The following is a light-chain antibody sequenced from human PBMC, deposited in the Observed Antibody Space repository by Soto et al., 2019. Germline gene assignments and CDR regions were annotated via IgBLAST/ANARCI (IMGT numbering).Light chain of an antibody. CDR3: QQYSNLIT. CDR1: QDVSNY. Sequence: DIQITQSTSSLSASVGDRVTITCQASQDVSNYLNWYQQKLGKDPKLLIYDASNLETGVPSRFSGSGSGTYFSFTISSLQPEDFATYYCQQYSNLITFGQGTRLEIK. V-gene: IGKV1-33*01. CDR2: DAS. J-gene: IGKJ5*01.